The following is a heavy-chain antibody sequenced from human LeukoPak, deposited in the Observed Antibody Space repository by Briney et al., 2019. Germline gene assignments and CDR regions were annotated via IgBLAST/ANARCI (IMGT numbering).Heavy chain of an antibody. CDR2: FEPEEGAHGET. J-gene: IGHJ3*02. D-gene: IGHD1-1*01. CDR3: ATDRLEIYALHI. Sequence: GASVKVSCRVSGYSLSDLSIHWVRHVAAKGLEWMGGFEPEEGAHGETIFAQKFEDRLTLTEDTSADTAYMELVRLTSEDTAVYYCATDRLEIYALHIWGQGTAVTVSS. CDR1: GYSLSDLS. V-gene: IGHV1-24*01.